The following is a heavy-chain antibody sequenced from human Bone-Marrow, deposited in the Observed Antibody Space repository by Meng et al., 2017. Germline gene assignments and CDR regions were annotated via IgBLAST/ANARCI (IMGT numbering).Heavy chain of an antibody. Sequence: SVKVSCKASGYTFTSYGISWVRQAPGQGLEWMGWISAYNGNTNYAQKLQGRVTMTTDTSTSTAYMELRSLRSDDTAVYYCARDSLRSGWYRLYYYYYGMDVWGQGTTVTVSS. CDR2: ISAYNGNT. CDR3: ARDSLRSGWYRLYYYYYGMDV. D-gene: IGHD6-19*01. J-gene: IGHJ6*02. CDR1: GYTFTSYG. V-gene: IGHV1-18*01.